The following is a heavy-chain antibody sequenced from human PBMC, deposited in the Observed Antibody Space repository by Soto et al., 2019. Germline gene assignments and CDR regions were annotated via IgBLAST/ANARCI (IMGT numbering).Heavy chain of an antibody. CDR1: GGSFSGYY. Sequence: SETLSLTCAVYGGSFSGYYWSWIRQPPGKGLEWIGEINHSGSTNYNPSLKSRVTISVDTSKNQFSLKLSSVTAADTAVYYCARRGAIPLDIVVVPAAMDYYYYGMDVWGQGTTVTVPS. D-gene: IGHD2-2*03. J-gene: IGHJ6*02. CDR3: ARRGAIPLDIVVVPAAMDYYYYGMDV. CDR2: INHSGST. V-gene: IGHV4-34*01.